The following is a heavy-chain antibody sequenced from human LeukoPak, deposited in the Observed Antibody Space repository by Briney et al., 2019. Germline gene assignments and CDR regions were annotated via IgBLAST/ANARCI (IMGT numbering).Heavy chain of an antibody. CDR1: GYTFTSYG. CDR2: FDPEDGET. D-gene: IGHD5-18*01. J-gene: IGHJ4*02. Sequence: ASVKVSCKASGYTFTSYGISWVRQAPGQGLEWMGGFDPEDGETIYAQKFQGRVTITKDTSASTVYMELSSLKSEDTSLYYCAREGNSYGSDNWGQGTLVTVSS. V-gene: IGHV1-18*01. CDR3: AREGNSYGSDN.